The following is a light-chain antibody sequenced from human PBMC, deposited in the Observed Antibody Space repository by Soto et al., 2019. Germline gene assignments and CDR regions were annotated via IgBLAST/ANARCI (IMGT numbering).Light chain of an antibody. CDR2: EVI. CDR3: GSYAGSNDVFA. J-gene: IGLJ1*01. V-gene: IGLV2-8*01. Sequence: QSALTQPPSASGSPGQSVTISCTGTSSDVGGYNYVSWYQQHPGKAPKLMIYEVIKRPSGVPDRFSGSKSGNTASLTVSGIQAEDETDYYYGSYAGSNDVFAFGTGTKLTVL. CDR1: SSDVGGYNY.